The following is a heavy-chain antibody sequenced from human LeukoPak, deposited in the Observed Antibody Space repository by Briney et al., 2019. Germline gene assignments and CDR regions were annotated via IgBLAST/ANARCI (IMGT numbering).Heavy chain of an antibody. V-gene: IGHV3-48*03. Sequence: GGSLRLSXAASGFTFSSYEMNWVRQAPGKGLEWVSYISSSGSTIYYADSVKGRFTISRDNAKNSLYLQMNSLRAEDTAVYYCARGDYGDYGYFDLWGRGTLVTVSS. J-gene: IGHJ2*01. CDR3: ARGDYGDYGYFDL. CDR2: ISSSGSTI. D-gene: IGHD4-17*01. CDR1: GFTFSSYE.